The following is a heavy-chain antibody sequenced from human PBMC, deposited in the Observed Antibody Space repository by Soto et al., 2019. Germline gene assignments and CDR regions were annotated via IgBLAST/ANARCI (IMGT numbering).Heavy chain of an antibody. D-gene: IGHD3-10*01. CDR3: AKSLTIPDGH. V-gene: IGHV1-8*01. Sequence: ASVKVSCKASGYTFTSFDINWVRQTPGQKFEWMGWMNPQTGHTGYAHKFQGRVTMTRDASMNTAYLEVSGLRSEDTAVYYCAKSLTIPDGHWGQGTLVTVSS. CDR1: GYTFTSFD. CDR2: MNPQTGHT. J-gene: IGHJ4*02.